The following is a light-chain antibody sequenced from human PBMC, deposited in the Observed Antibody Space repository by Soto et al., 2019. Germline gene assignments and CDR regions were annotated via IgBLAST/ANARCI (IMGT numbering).Light chain of an antibody. CDR3: QQYDSSPYT. CDR1: QSVSSSY. Sequence: EIVLTQSPGTLSLSPGERATLSCRASQSVSSSYLAWYQQKPGQAPRLLIYRTSNRATGIPDRFSGSGSGTDFTLTISRLEPEDFAVYWCQQYDSSPYTFGQGTKLEIK. J-gene: IGKJ2*01. V-gene: IGKV3-20*01. CDR2: RTS.